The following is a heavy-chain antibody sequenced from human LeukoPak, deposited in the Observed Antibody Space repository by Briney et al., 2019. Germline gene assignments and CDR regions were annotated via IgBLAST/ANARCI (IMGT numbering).Heavy chain of an antibody. CDR1: GLTVSSNY. CDR3: ARVMAGTDDVFDI. D-gene: IGHD6-19*01. V-gene: IGHV3-66*01. J-gene: IGHJ3*02. Sequence: GRSLTLSCAASGLTVSSNYMSWVRQAPGKGLEWVSTIYGGGSTNFADSVKARFTISSDNSKNTLYLQMNSLRAEDAAVYYCARVMAGTDDVFDIWGQGTVVTVSS. CDR2: IYGGGST.